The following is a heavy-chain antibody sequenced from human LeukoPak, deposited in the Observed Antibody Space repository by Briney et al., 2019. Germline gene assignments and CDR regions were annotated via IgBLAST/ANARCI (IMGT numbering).Heavy chain of an antibody. Sequence: GGSLRLSCAASGFPVSNNYMTWVRQAPGKGLEWVSVIYHNDYTYYADSVKGRFTISRDTSKDTVYLQMNYVRAEDTAIYYCARDRRSGLGHAFNIWGQGTVVTVSS. CDR2: IYHNDYT. D-gene: IGHD3-3*01. CDR3: ARDRRSGLGHAFNI. J-gene: IGHJ3*02. CDR1: GFPVSNNY. V-gene: IGHV3-53*01.